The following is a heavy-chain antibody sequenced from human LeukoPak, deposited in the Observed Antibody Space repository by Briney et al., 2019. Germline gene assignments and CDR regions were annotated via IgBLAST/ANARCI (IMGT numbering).Heavy chain of an antibody. CDR2: IKQDGSEK. CDR3: ARDRDSSGWPHAFDI. J-gene: IGHJ3*02. D-gene: IGHD6-19*01. Sequence: PGGSLRLSCAASGFTFSSYWMSWVRQAPGKGLEWVANIKQDGSEKYYVDSVKGRFTISRDNAKNSLYLQMNSLRAEDTAVYYCARDRDSSGWPHAFDIWGQGTMVTVSS. V-gene: IGHV3-7*01. CDR1: GFTFSSYW.